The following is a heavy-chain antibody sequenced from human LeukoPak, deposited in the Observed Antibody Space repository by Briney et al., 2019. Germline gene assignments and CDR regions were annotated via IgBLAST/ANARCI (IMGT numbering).Heavy chain of an antibody. D-gene: IGHD3-10*01. CDR3: VRDPGFRDLPGPWYMDV. CDR2: ISHNANKI. CDR1: GFTLSTCA. J-gene: IGHJ6*02. V-gene: IGHV3-30*03. Sequence: GTSLRLSCAASGFTLSTCAMHWVRQAPGKGLEWVAVISHNANKIEYAHSVKGRFTISRDNSKNTVSLQMNSLRPEDAALYHCVRDPGFRDLPGPWYMDVWGQGTPVIVSS.